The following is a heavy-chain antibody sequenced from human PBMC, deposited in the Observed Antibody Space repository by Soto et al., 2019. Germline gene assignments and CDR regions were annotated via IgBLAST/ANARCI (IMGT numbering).Heavy chain of an antibody. CDR1: GYTFTTYY. D-gene: IGHD3-10*01. CDR2: INPNGGSK. V-gene: IGHV1-46*01. CDR3: ARAHPGGVISGRVYSYYGMDV. Sequence: QVQLVQSGAEVKKPGASVKVSCKASGYTFTTYYIHWVRQAPGQGLEWMGVINPNGGSKRDSQRFQGRLTMTSDTSTSTVYMELSSLRSEDTAVYYCARAHPGGVISGRVYSYYGMDVWGQGTTVTVSS. J-gene: IGHJ6*02.